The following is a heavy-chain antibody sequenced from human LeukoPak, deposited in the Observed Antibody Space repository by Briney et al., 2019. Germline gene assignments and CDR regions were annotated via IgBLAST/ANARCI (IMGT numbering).Heavy chain of an antibody. CDR3: AKEAFIAASGPLDY. CDR2: ISTSSSYI. V-gene: IGHV3-21*04. D-gene: IGHD6-13*01. Sequence: PGGSLRLSCAASGFTFSSYNMNWVRQAPGKGLEWVASISTSSSYIYYADSVKGRFTLSRDNAKNSLFLQMNSLRAEDTAVYYCAKEAFIAASGPLDYWGQGTLVTVSS. J-gene: IGHJ4*02. CDR1: GFTFSSYN.